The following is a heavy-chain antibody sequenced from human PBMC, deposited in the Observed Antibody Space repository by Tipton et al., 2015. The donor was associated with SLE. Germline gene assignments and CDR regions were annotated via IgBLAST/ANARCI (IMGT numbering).Heavy chain of an antibody. V-gene: IGHV4-59*01. CDR3: ARLPDYFDH. Sequence: TLSLTCSVSGGSINVYYWSWVRQPPGKGLEWIGCVSYSGSTNYNPSLQSRVTISVDTSKNQFSLKLRSVTAADTAVYYCARLPDYFDHWGQGALVTVSS. J-gene: IGHJ4*02. CDR1: GGSINVYY. CDR2: VSYSGST.